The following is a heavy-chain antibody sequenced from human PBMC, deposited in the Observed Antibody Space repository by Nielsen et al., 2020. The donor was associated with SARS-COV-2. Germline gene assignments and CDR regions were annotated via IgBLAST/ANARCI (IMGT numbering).Heavy chain of an antibody. CDR3: ARDHGGYPSY. J-gene: IGHJ4*02. V-gene: IGHV3-66*02. Sequence: GGSLRLSCAASGFTFSSYWMHWVRQAPGKGLEWVSLMYAGASTYYADSVKGRFTISRDNSKNTLYLQMNSLRAEDTAVYYCARDHGGYPSYWGQGTLVTVSS. CDR1: GFTFSSYW. D-gene: IGHD4-23*01. CDR2: MYAGAST.